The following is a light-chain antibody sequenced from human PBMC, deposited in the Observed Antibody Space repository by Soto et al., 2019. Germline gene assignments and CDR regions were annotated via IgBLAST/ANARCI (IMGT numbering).Light chain of an antibody. J-gene: IGKJ4*01. CDR3: QQYYETPLT. CDR1: QSVFYNSNKQNY. CDR2: WAS. Sequence: IVVTQSPDSLAVSLGERATIYCQTSQSVFYNSNKQNYFAWYQQKPRQPPKLLISWASNRESGVPGRFSGSGSGTEVTLTISGLHAEDVGVYYCQQYYETPLTFGGGTEVEIK. V-gene: IGKV4-1*01.